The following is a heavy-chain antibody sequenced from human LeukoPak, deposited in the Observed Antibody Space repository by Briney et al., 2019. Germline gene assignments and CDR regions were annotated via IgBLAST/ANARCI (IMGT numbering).Heavy chain of an antibody. CDR3: VRARAGGLDY. CDR1: GFTFRHYA. Sequence: GGSLRLSCAASGFTFRHYAVHSVRQAPGRGLEWVAVISFDVSHKYYAESVKGRFTISRDNSNNTLFLQMDSLRIEDTALYYCVRARAGGLDYWGQGTLVTVSS. J-gene: IGHJ4*01. V-gene: IGHV3-30*04. D-gene: IGHD3-16*01. CDR2: ISFDVSHK.